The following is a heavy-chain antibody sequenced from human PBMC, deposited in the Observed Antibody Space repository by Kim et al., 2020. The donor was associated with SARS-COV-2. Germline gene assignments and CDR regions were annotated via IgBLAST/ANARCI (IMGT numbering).Heavy chain of an antibody. J-gene: IGHJ4*02. CDR1: GFTFSSYE. D-gene: IGHD3-22*01. V-gene: IGHV3-48*03. CDR2: ISSSGSTI. Sequence: GGSLRLSCAASGFTFSSYEMNWVRQAPGKGLEWVSYISSSGSTIYYADSVKGRFTISRDNAKNSLYLQMNSLRAEDTAVYYCASSARDYYYDSSGYYSRDYWGQGTLVTVSS. CDR3: ASSARDYYYDSSGYYSRDY.